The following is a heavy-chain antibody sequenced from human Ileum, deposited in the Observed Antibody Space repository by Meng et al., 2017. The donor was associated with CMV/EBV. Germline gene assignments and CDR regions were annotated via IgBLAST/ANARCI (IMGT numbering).Heavy chain of an antibody. CDR3: ARGGATYCSGGSCYSGSAEDFQH. CDR1: YT. D-gene: IGHD2-15*01. Sequence: YTISWVRQAPGQGLEWMGRIIPILGIANYAQKFQGRVTITADKSTSTAYMELSSLRSEDTAVYYCARGGATYCSGGSCYSGSAEDFQHWGQGTLVTVSS. V-gene: IGHV1-69*02. CDR2: IIPILGIA. J-gene: IGHJ1*01.